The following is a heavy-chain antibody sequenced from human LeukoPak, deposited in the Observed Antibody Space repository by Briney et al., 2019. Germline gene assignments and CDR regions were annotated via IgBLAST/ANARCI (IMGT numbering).Heavy chain of an antibody. Sequence: SVKVSCKASGGTFSSYAISWVRQAPGQGLEWMGRIIPIFGIANYAQKFQGRVTITADKSTSTAYMELSSLRSEDTAVYYCARDRGRITMVRGAGFDYWGQGTLVTVSS. CDR1: GGTFSSYA. CDR2: IIPIFGIA. J-gene: IGHJ4*02. CDR3: ARDRGRITMVRGAGFDY. V-gene: IGHV1-69*04. D-gene: IGHD3-10*01.